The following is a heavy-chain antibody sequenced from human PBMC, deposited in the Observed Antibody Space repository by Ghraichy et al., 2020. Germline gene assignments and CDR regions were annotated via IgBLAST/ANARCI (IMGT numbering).Heavy chain of an antibody. D-gene: IGHD6-13*01. CDR2: IYYSGST. CDR3: ARSYSSSWSHNWFDP. CDR1: GGSVSSGSYY. Sequence: SETQSLTCTVSGGSVSSGSYYWSWIRQPPGKGLEWIGYIYYSGSTNYNPSLKSRVTISVDTSKNQFSLKLTSVTAADTAVYYCARSYSSSWSHNWFDPWGQGTLVTVSS. V-gene: IGHV4-61*01. J-gene: IGHJ5*02.